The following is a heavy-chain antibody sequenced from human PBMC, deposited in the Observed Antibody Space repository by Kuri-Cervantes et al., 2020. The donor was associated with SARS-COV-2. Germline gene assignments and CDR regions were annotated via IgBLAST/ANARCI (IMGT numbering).Heavy chain of an antibody. CDR3: ARREIAAGHRRFDP. D-gene: IGHD6-13*01. J-gene: IGHJ5*02. CDR1: RYSISSGYY. CDR2: IYHSGST. Sequence: SQTLSLTCAVSRYSISSGYYWGWIRQPPGKGLEWIGSIYHSGSTYYNPSLKSRVTISVDTSKNQFSLKLSSVTAADTAVYSCARREIAAGHRRFDPWGQGTLVTVSS. V-gene: IGHV4-38-2*01.